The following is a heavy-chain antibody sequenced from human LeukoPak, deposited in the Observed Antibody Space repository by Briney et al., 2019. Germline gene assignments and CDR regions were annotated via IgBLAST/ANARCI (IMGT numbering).Heavy chain of an antibody. Sequence: ASVKVSCKASGYTFTSYYMHWVRQAPGQGLEWMGIINPSGGSTSYAQKFQGRVTMTEDTSTDTAYMELSSLRSEDTAVYYCATLAYYSSGAFDIWGQGTMVTVSS. D-gene: IGHD6-25*01. CDR2: INPSGGST. CDR3: ATLAYYSSGAFDI. V-gene: IGHV1-46*01. CDR1: GYTFTSYY. J-gene: IGHJ3*02.